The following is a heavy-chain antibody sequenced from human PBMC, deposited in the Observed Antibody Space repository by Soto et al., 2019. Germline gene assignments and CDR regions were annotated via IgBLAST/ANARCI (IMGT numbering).Heavy chain of an antibody. CDR1: GDSVSGNSGA. CDR2: TYYRSKWFN. J-gene: IGHJ6*02. D-gene: IGHD6-19*01. Sequence: SQTPSLTCGISGDSVSGNSGAWNWIRQSPSRGLEWLGRTYYRSKWFNDYAVSVESRITIKEDTSKNQFSLQLKSVTAEDTAVYLCARGAVLGISGAGLNCGYFGLDVWGQGASVTVSS. CDR3: ARGAVLGISGAGLNCGYFGLDV. V-gene: IGHV6-1*01.